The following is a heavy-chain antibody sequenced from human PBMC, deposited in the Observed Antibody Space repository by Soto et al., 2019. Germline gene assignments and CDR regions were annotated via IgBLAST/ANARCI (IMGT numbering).Heavy chain of an antibody. V-gene: IGHV4-34*01. Sequence: SETLSLTCAVYGVFFSDYYWSWILQPPGKGLEWIGEINHSGSTNYNPSLKSRVTISVDTSKNQLSLQLSSVTAADTAVYYCARGGEQNLDTEPSQESRGWFDPWGQGTLVTVSS. CDR3: ARGGEQNLDTEPSQESRGWFDP. CDR1: GVFFSDYY. CDR2: INHSGST. J-gene: IGHJ5*02. D-gene: IGHD3-16*01.